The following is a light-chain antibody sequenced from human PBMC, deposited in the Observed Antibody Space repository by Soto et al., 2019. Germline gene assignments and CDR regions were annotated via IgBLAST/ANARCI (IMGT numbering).Light chain of an antibody. CDR3: SSYTSSTALAYV. J-gene: IGLJ1*01. CDR2: EVS. Sequence: QSVLTQPASVSGSPGQSITISCAGTSSDVGGYNYVSWYQQHPGKAPKLIIYEVSHRPSGVSNRFSGSKSGNTASLTISGLQAEDEVDYYCSSYTSSTALAYVFGTGTKLTVL. CDR1: SSDVGGYNY. V-gene: IGLV2-14*01.